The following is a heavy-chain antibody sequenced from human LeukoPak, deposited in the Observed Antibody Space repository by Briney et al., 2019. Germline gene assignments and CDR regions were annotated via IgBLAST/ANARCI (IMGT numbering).Heavy chain of an antibody. CDR3: AGESYYYDSTGKLHYYFDY. CDR2: IYYSGGT. J-gene: IGHJ4*02. D-gene: IGHD3-22*01. CDR1: GGSISSYS. V-gene: IGHV4-59*01. Sequence: TSETLSLTCTVSGGSISSYSWSWIRQPPGQGLEWIGYIYYSGGTSYNPSLKSRVTISVDTSKNQFSLNLNSVTAADTAVYYCAGESYYYDSTGKLHYYFDYWGQGTPVTVSS.